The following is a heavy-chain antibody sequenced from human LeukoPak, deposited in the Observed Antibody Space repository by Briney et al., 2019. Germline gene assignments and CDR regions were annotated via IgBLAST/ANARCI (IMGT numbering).Heavy chain of an antibody. J-gene: IGHJ2*01. CDR1: GGTFSSYA. D-gene: IGHD2-2*01. Sequence: SVKVSCKASGGTFSSYAISWVRQAPGQGLEWMGGIIPIFGTANYAQKFQGRVTITADKSTSTAYMELSSLRSEDTAVYYCARGEHRYQLLYWYFDLWGRGTLVTVSS. CDR2: IIPIFGTA. V-gene: IGHV1-69*06. CDR3: ARGEHRYQLLYWYFDL.